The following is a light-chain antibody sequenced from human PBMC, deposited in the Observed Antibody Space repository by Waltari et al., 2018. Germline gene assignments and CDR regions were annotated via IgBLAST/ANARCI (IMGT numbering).Light chain of an antibody. CDR2: EVN. Sequence: QSALTQPASVSGSPGQSITFSCTGTSSDVGSYNLVSWFQQHPGKAPNLIIYEVNKRPAGVSPRFSGSKSGNTASLTISGLLAEDEADYYCCSYAGDRNLYVFGSGTKVTVL. CDR3: CSYAGDRNLYV. CDR1: SSDVGSYNL. V-gene: IGLV2-23*02. J-gene: IGLJ1*01.